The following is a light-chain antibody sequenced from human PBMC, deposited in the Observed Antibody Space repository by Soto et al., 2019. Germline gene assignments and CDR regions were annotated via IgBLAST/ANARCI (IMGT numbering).Light chain of an antibody. CDR2: GAS. Sequence: DIQMTQSPSTLSASVGDRVTITCRASQSISSWLAWYQQKPGKAPKLLNYGASSLESGVPSMFSGSGCVTAFSLIIDSLQPDDFATYYCQPYSSASATFGQGTKLEIK. CDR3: QPYSSASAT. V-gene: IGKV1-5*01. CDR1: QSISSW. J-gene: IGKJ2*01.